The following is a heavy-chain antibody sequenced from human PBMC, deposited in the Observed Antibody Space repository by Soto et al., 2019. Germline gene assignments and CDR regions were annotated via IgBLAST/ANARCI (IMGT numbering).Heavy chain of an antibody. V-gene: IGHV1-18*01. Sequence: ASVKVSCKASGYTFTSFGISWVRQAPVQGLEWMGWISAYNGNTNYAQKLQGIVTMTTDTSTSTAYMELRSLRSDDTAVYYCARDFAFVGGYNSYYYYYGRDVWGQGTTVTVSS. CDR3: ARDFAFVGGYNSYYYYYGRDV. CDR1: GYTFTSFG. CDR2: ISAYNGNT. J-gene: IGHJ6*02. D-gene: IGHD5-12*01.